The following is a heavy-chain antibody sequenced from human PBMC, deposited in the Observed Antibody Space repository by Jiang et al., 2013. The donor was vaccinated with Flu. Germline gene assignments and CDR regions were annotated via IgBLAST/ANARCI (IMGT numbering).Heavy chain of an antibody. Sequence: SRVTMSVDTSKNQFSLKLSSVTAADTAVYYCAREGYYYYYMDVWGKGTTVTVSS. CDR3: AREGYYYYYMDV. V-gene: IGHV4-4*06. J-gene: IGHJ6*03.